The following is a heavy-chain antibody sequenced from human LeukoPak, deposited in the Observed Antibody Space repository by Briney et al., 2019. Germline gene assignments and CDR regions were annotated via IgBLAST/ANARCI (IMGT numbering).Heavy chain of an antibody. CDR3: VKASSSSPQYNWFDA. Sequence: GGSLRLSCAASGFTFSSYAMNWVRQAPGKGLEWVSVVSGTGGRTYYADSVKGRFTISRDNSKNTLYLQMNSLRAEDTALYYCVKASSSSPQYNWFDAWGQGTLVTVSS. V-gene: IGHV3-23*01. CDR1: GFTFSSYA. D-gene: IGHD6-6*01. CDR2: VSGTGGRT. J-gene: IGHJ5*02.